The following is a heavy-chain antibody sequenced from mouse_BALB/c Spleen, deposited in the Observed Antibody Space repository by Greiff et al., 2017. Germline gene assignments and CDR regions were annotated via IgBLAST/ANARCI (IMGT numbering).Heavy chain of an antibody. D-gene: IGHD1-2*01. CDR3: ATTATGAMDY. Sequence: VQLKESGGGLVKPGGSLKLSCAASGFAFSSYDMSWVRQTPEKRLEWVAYISSGGGSTYYPDTVKGRFTISRDNAKNTLYLQMSSLKSEDTAMYYCATTATGAMDYWGQGTSVTVSS. CDR1: GFAFSSYD. J-gene: IGHJ4*01. CDR2: ISSGGGST. V-gene: IGHV5-12-1*01.